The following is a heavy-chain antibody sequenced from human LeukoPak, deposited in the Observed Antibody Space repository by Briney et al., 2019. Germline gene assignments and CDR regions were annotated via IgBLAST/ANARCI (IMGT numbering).Heavy chain of an antibody. CDR3: ARGDCSGGSCYQA. CDR2: ISSSSSYI. V-gene: IGHV3-21*01. Sequence: PGGSLGLSRAASGFTFSSHSMKWVRQGPGKGLELVSSISSSSSYIYYADSVKGRFTISRDNAKNSLYLQMNSLRAEDTAVYYCARGDCSGGSCYQAWGQGTLVTVSS. J-gene: IGHJ4*02. D-gene: IGHD2-15*01. CDR1: GFTFSSHS.